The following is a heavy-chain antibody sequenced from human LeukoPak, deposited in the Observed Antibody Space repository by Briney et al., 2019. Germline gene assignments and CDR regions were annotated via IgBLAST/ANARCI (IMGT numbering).Heavy chain of an antibody. Sequence: PGGSLRLSCAASGFTFRSYGMHWVRQAPGKGLEWVAFIRYDGSNNDCADSVKGRFTISRDNSKNTLYLQMNSLRAEDTAVYYCARAVSSASPASDIWGQGTMVTVS. CDR3: ARAVSSASPASDI. J-gene: IGHJ3*02. CDR2: IRYDGSNN. D-gene: IGHD6-19*01. V-gene: IGHV3-30*02. CDR1: GFTFRSYG.